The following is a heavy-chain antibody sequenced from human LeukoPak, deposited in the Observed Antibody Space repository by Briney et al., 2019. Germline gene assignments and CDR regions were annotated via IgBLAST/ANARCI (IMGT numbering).Heavy chain of an antibody. CDR1: GYSISSGYY. Sequence: PSETLSLTCTVSGYSISSGYYWGWIRQPPGKGLEWIGSIYYSGSTYYNPSLKSRVTISVDTSKNQFSLKLSSVTAADTAVYYCARDMVRGFPDYWGQGTLVTVSS. J-gene: IGHJ4*02. D-gene: IGHD3-10*01. CDR2: IYYSGST. V-gene: IGHV4-38-2*02. CDR3: ARDMVRGFPDY.